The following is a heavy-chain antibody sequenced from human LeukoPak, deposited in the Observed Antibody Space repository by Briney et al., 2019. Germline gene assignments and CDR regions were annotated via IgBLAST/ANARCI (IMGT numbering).Heavy chain of an antibody. CDR3: AKEDYGGNSKTFDI. CDR2: VTNSGGST. CDR1: GFTFSSYA. J-gene: IGHJ3*02. Sequence: GGSLRLSCAASGFTFSSYAMAWIRQAPGKGLEWVSTVTNSGGSTYYADSVKGRFTISRDNSKNTLFLQMNSLRAEDTAVYYCAKEDYGGNSKTFDIWGQGTMVTVSS. V-gene: IGHV3-23*01. D-gene: IGHD4-23*01.